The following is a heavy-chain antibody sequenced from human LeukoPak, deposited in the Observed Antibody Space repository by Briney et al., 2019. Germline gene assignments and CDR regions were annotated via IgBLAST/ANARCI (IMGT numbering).Heavy chain of an antibody. Sequence: SETLSLTCAVYGGSFSGYYWSWIRQPPGKGLEWIGDINHSGSTNYNPSLKSRVTISVDTSKNQFSLKLSSVTAADTAVYYCARGPPQLLWFGELLSVYFDYWGQGTLVTVSS. CDR3: ARGPPQLLWFGELLSVYFDY. CDR2: INHSGST. J-gene: IGHJ4*02. D-gene: IGHD3-10*01. CDR1: GGSFSGYY. V-gene: IGHV4-34*01.